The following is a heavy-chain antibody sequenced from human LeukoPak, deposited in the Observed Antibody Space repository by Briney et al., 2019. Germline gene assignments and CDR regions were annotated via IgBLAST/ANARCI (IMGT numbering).Heavy chain of an antibody. V-gene: IGHV5-51*01. CDR3: ARRDYYVSGSFDY. CDR2: IYPGDSDI. Sequence: GESLKISCKGSGYSFTSNWIGWVRQMPGKGLEWMGSIYPGDSDIRYGPSFQGQVTISADKSINTAYLQWSSLKASDTAMYYCARRDYYVSGSFDYWGQGTLSPSPQ. CDR1: GYSFTSNW. J-gene: IGHJ4*02. D-gene: IGHD3-10*01.